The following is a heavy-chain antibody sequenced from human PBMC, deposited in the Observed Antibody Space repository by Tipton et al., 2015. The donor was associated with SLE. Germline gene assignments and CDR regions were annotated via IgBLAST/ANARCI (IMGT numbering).Heavy chain of an antibody. CDR3: ARAPPFQP. CDR1: GGSISSHY. J-gene: IGHJ1*01. CDR2: INHSGST. Sequence: TLSLTCTVSGGSISSHYWSWIRQPPGKGLEWIGEINHSGSTNYNPSLKSRVTISVDTSKNQFSLKLSSVTAADTAVYYCARAPPFQPWGQGTPVTVSS. V-gene: IGHV4-34*01.